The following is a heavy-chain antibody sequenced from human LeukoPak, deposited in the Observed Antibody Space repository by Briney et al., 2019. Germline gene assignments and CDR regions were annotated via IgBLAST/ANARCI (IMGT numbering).Heavy chain of an antibody. CDR1: GGSISSSSYY. Sequence: SETLSLTCTVSGGSISSSSYYWGWIRQPPGKGLEWIGSIYYSGSTYYNPSLKSRVTISVDTSKNQFSLKLSSVTAADTAVYYCARDRSGSSVGGSDYWGQGTLVTVSP. J-gene: IGHJ4*02. D-gene: IGHD1-26*01. V-gene: IGHV4-39*07. CDR3: ARDRSGSSVGGSDY. CDR2: IYYSGST.